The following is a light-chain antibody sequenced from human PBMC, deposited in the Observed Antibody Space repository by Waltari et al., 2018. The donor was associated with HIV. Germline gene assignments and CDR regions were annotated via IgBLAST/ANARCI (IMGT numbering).Light chain of an antibody. Sequence: QSVLTQXPSVSAAPGXXVTISCSGSTSNFGNDFVSWYQHLPGAAPKLLIYDYNKRPSGISARFSGSKSDTSATLAITGLQTGDEAHYYCGTWDTRLNGGVFGGGTKLTVL. CDR3: GTWDTRLNGGV. J-gene: IGLJ3*02. CDR2: DYN. V-gene: IGLV1-51*01. CDR1: TSNFGNDF.